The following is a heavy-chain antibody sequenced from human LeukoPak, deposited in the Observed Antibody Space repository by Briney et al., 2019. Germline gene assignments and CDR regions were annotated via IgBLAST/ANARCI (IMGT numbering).Heavy chain of an antibody. Sequence: SETLSLTCTVSGGSISSYYWSWIRQPPGKGLEWIGYIYYSGSTNYNPSLKSRVTISVDTSKNQFSLKLSSVTAADTAVYYCAAYSSGRLPFDYWGQGTLVTVSS. V-gene: IGHV4-59*01. CDR2: IYYSGST. J-gene: IGHJ4*02. CDR3: AAYSSGRLPFDY. CDR1: GGSISSYY. D-gene: IGHD6-19*01.